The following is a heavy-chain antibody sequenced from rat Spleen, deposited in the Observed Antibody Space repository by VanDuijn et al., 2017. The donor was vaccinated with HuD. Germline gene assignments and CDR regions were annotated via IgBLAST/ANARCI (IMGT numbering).Heavy chain of an antibody. V-gene: IGHV5-31*01. CDR2: ITNTGGST. CDR3: TREATEGIGY. J-gene: IGHJ2*01. CDR1: GFTFNNYW. Sequence: EVQLVESGGGLVQPGRSLKLSCVASGFTFNNYWMTWIRPAPGKGLEWVASITNTGGSTYYPASVKGRFTISRENAKRTLYPQMDSLRSEDTATYYCTREATEGIGYWGQGVMVTVSS. D-gene: IGHD1-11*01.